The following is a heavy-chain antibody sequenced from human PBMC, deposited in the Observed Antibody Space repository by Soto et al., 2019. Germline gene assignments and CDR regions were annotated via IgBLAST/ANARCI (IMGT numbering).Heavy chain of an antibody. CDR3: ARDLIASLYPEDYYYGMDV. Sequence: QVQLQESGPGLVKPSQTLSLTCTVSGRSISSGGYYWSWIRQHPGKGLEWIGYIYYSGSTYYNPSLKSRVTISVDTSKNQFSLKLSSVTAADTAVYYCARDLIASLYPEDYYYGMDVWGQGTTVTVSS. D-gene: IGHD2-15*01. CDR1: GRSISSGGYY. V-gene: IGHV4-31*03. J-gene: IGHJ6*02. CDR2: IYYSGST.